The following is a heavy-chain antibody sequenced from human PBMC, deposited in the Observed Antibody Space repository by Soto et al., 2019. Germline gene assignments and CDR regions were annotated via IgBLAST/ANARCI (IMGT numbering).Heavy chain of an antibody. CDR2: ISYDGSNK. CDR1: GFTFSSYG. J-gene: IGHJ6*02. D-gene: IGHD6-19*01. CDR3: AKRGLSGVPGIAVAVYYYYGMDV. V-gene: IGHV3-30*18. Sequence: GGSLRLSCAASGFTFSSYGMHWVRQAPGKGLEWVAVISYDGSNKYYADSVKGRFTISRDNSKNTLYLQMNSLRAEDTAVYYYAKRGLSGVPGIAVAVYYYYGMDVWGQGTTVTVSS.